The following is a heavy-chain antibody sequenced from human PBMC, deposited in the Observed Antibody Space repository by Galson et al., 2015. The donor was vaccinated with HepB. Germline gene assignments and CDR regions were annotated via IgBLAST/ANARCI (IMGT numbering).Heavy chain of an antibody. CDR2: IYSGGST. CDR3: ARGDTNTWYWYFDL. D-gene: IGHD1-26*01. Sequence: SLRLSCAASGFTVHPYYISWVRQPPGKGLEWVSLIYSGGSTYYADSVKGRFTISRHISNNTLSLQMNSLRPEDTAVYFCARGDTNTWYWYFDLWGHGTLVTVSS. CDR1: GFTVHPYY. V-gene: IGHV3-53*04. J-gene: IGHJ2*01.